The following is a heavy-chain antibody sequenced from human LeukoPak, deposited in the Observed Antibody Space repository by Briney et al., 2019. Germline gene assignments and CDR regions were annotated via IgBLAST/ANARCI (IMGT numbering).Heavy chain of an antibody. CDR3: ARHFSNYDNWFDP. CDR2: IYYSGST. Sequence: SETLSLTCTVSGGSISSSSYYWGWIRQPPGKGLEWIGSIYYSGSTYYNPSLKSRVTISVDTSKNQFSLKLSSVTAADTAVYYCARHFSNYDNWFDPWGQGTLVTVSS. V-gene: IGHV4-39*01. D-gene: IGHD4-11*01. CDR1: GGSISSSSYY. J-gene: IGHJ5*02.